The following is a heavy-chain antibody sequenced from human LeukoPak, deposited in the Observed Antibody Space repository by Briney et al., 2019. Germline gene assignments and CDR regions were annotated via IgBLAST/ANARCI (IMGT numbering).Heavy chain of an antibody. V-gene: IGHV4-30-2*01. Sequence: SSETLSLTCTVSGGSISRAGYYWSWIRQPPGKGLEWIGYLHHSGRAYYNPSLKSRVTISVDRSKNQFSLKLSSVTAADTAVYYCARAGFYASVNQYYYYYYMDVWGTGTTVTVSS. CDR1: GGSISRAGYY. D-gene: IGHD2/OR15-2a*01. CDR3: ARAGFYASVNQYYYYYYMDV. CDR2: LHHSGRA. J-gene: IGHJ6*03.